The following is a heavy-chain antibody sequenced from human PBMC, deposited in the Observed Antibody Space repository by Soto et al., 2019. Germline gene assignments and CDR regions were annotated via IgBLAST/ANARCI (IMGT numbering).Heavy chain of an antibody. Sequence: QVQLVESGGGVVQPGRSLRLSCAASGFTFSSYGMHWVRQAPGKGLERVAVISYDGSNKYYADSVKGRFTISRDNSKNTLYLQMNSLRAEDTAVYYCAKDRSTSSYYYGMDVWGQGTTVTVSS. CDR1: GFTFSSYG. CDR2: ISYDGSNK. V-gene: IGHV3-30*18. CDR3: AKDRSTSSYYYGMDV. J-gene: IGHJ6*02. D-gene: IGHD2-2*01.